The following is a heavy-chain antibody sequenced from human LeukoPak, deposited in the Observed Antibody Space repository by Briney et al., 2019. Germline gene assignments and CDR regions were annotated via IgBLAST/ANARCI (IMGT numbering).Heavy chain of an antibody. CDR2: ISGSGGDT. CDR3: ARDGDSYGYGIDY. J-gene: IGHJ4*02. V-gene: IGHV3-23*01. CDR1: GFTFSSYA. Sequence: PGGSLRLSCAASGFTFSSYAMSWVRQAPGKGLEWVSAISGSGGDTYYADSVKGRFTISRDNAKNSLYLQMNSLRGEDTAIYYCARDGDSYGYGIDYWGQGTLVTVSP. D-gene: IGHD5-18*01.